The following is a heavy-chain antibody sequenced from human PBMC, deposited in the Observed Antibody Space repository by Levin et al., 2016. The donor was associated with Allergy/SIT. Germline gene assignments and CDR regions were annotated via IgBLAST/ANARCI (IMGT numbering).Heavy chain of an antibody. V-gene: IGHV3-23*01. Sequence: GESLKISCAASGFTFSSYAMSWVRQAPGKGLEWVSAISGSGGSTYYADSVKGRFTISRDNSKNTLYLQMNSLRAEDTAVYYCAKPLGYYYYMDVWGKGTTVTVSS. J-gene: IGHJ6*03. CDR2: ISGSGGST. CDR1: GFTFSSYA. CDR3: AKPLGYYYYMDV. D-gene: IGHD7-27*01.